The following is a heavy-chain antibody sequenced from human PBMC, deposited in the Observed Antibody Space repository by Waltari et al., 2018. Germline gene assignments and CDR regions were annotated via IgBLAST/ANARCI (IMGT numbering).Heavy chain of an antibody. D-gene: IGHD3-22*01. CDR3: ARPYYDSSGYWLDAFDI. J-gene: IGHJ3*02. Sequence: EVQLVESGGGLVQPGGSLRLSCAASGFTFSSYSMNWVRQAPGKGLEWVSYISRSSSTKYYADSVKGRFTISRDNAKNSLYLQMNSLRGEETAVYYCARPYYDSSGYWLDAFDIWGHGTMVTVSS. V-gene: IGHV3-48*04. CDR2: ISRSSSTK. CDR1: GFTFSSYS.